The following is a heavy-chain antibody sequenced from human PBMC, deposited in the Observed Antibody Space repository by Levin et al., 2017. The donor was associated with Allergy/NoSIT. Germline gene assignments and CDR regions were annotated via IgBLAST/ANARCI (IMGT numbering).Heavy chain of an antibody. CDR1: GFSIKKYG. D-gene: IGHD1-26*01. CDR2: IWYGGNNR. CDR3: ARDRWELLSDYYGMDV. Sequence: PGGSLRLSCVASGFSIKKYGMHWVRQSPGKGLEGVAVIWYGGNNRQYADSVKGRFIVSGENAKNTVYLEMNNLGADDTAVYYCARDRWELLSDYYGMDVWGQGTTVTVSS. V-gene: IGHV3-33*01. J-gene: IGHJ6*02.